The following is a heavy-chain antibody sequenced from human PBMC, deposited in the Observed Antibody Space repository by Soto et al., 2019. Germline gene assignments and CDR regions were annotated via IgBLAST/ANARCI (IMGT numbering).Heavy chain of an antibody. D-gene: IGHD1-26*01. CDR1: GYTFTSYG. V-gene: IGHV1-18*01. J-gene: IGHJ6*02. CDR2: ISAYNGNT. Sequence: ASVKVSCKASGYTFTSYGISWVRQAPGQGLEWMGWISAYNGNTNYAQKLHGRVTMTTDTSTSTAYMELRSRRSDDTAVYFCARSIVGASIYYGIDVWVQGSTVTVSS. CDR3: ARSIVGASIYYGIDV.